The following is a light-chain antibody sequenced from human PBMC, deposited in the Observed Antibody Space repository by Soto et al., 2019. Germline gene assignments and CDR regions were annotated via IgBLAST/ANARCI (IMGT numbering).Light chain of an antibody. J-gene: IGKJ2*01. V-gene: IGKV3-20*01. CDR1: QTIFNSY. CDR2: GAS. Sequence: ENVLTQSPGTLSLSPGDTATLSCRASQTIFNSYLAWYQQKPGQAPRLLIYGASSRATGIPDRFSGGGSGTDFTLTITRLEPEDFAVYYCQQYGSSYTFGQGTKLEMK. CDR3: QQYGSSYT.